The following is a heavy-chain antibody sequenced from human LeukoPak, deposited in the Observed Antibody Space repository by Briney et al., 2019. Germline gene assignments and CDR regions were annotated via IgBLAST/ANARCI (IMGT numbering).Heavy chain of an antibody. CDR1: GFTFSSYA. Sequence: GGSLRLSCAASGFTFSSYAMSWVRQAPGKGLEWVSAISNTGGSTYYADSVKGRFTISRDRSKNTLSLQMNSLRAEDTAVYYCAQQVGYCSSGSCYFTYWGQGTLVTVSS. CDR2: ISNTGGST. D-gene: IGHD2-15*01. J-gene: IGHJ1*01. CDR3: AQQVGYCSSGSCYFTY. V-gene: IGHV3-23*01.